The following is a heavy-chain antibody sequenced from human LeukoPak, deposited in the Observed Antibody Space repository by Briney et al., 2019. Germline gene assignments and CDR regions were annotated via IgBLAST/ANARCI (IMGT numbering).Heavy chain of an antibody. V-gene: IGHV3-30*02. D-gene: IGHD4-17*01. J-gene: IGHJ4*02. Sequence: GGSLRLSCAASGFIFSTYGMYWVRQAPGKGLEWVAFIRHDGSIKNYADSVKGRSTISRDNSKNTLYLQMNSLRAEDTAVYYCAKDREHGEPYYFDYWGQGTLVTVSS. CDR2: IRHDGSIK. CDR1: GFIFSTYG. CDR3: AKDREHGEPYYFDY.